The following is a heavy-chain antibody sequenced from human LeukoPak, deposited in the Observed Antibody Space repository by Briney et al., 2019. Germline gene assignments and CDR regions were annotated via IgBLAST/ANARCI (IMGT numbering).Heavy chain of an antibody. J-gene: IGHJ3*02. V-gene: IGHV4-39*07. CDR3: ARWTSSGYSYGYGFHDAFDI. CDR2: IYYSGST. CDR1: GGSISSSSYY. Sequence: SETLSLTCTVSGGSISSSSYYWGWIRQPPGKGLEWIGSIYYSGSTYYNPSLKSRVTISVDTSKNQFSLKLSSVTAADTAVYYCARWTSSGYSYGYGFHDAFDIWGQGTMVTVSS. D-gene: IGHD5-18*01.